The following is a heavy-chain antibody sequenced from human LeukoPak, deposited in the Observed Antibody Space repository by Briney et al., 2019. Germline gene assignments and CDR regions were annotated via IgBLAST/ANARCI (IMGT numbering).Heavy chain of an antibody. CDR2: INGDGGST. CDR1: GITFRSYA. CDR3: AKWGAQSGSYRVVDC. V-gene: IGHV3-23*01. D-gene: IGHD3-10*01. Sequence: PGGSLRLSCAAPGITFRSYAMSWVRKARGKGLEWVSAINGDGGSTYYADSVKGRFTISRDNSNNTLFLQMNSLRVEDTAVYYCAKWGAQSGSYRVVDCWGRGTLVTVSS. J-gene: IGHJ4*02.